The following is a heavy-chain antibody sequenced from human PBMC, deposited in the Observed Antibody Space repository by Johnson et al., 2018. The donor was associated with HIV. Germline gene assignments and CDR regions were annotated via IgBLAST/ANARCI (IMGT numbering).Heavy chain of an antibody. CDR2: INSDGSST. CDR3: AKLDVSLDAFDI. Sequence: VQLVESGGGLVQPGGSLRLSCAASGFTFSSYWMHWVRQAPGKGLVWVSRINSDGSSTSYADSVKGRFTISRDNAKNTLYLQMNSLRAEDTAVYYCAKLDVSLDAFDIWGQGTMVTVSS. D-gene: IGHD5/OR15-5a*01. CDR1: GFTFSSYW. V-gene: IGHV3-74*02. J-gene: IGHJ3*02.